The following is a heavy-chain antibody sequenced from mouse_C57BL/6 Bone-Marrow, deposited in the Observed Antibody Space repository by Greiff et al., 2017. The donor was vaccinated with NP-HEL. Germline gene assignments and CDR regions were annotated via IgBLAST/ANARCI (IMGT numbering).Heavy chain of an antibody. CDR3: ARSTGTGY. D-gene: IGHD3-3*01. CDR2: IYPGSGST. Sequence: QVQLQQPGAELVKPGASVKMSCKASGYTFTSYWITWEKQRPGPGLEWIGDIYPGSGSTNYNEKFKSKATLTVDTSYSTAYMQRSSLTSEDAAVYYCARSTGTGYWGQGTTLTVSS. V-gene: IGHV1-55*01. J-gene: IGHJ2*01. CDR1: GYTFTSYW.